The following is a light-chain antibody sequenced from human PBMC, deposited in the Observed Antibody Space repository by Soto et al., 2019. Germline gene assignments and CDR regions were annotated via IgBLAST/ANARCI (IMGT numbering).Light chain of an antibody. CDR1: QSVSSSY. CDR2: AAS. CDR3: KQHDSTPALT. V-gene: IGKV3-20*01. J-gene: IGKJ3*01. Sequence: EIVLTQSPGTLSLSPGERATLSCRASQSVSSSYLAWYQQKPGQAPRLLIYAASGRATGIPDKFSGSGSGTDLTPTISSLEHEDFSVYYCKQHDSTPALTFGPGTKVDIK.